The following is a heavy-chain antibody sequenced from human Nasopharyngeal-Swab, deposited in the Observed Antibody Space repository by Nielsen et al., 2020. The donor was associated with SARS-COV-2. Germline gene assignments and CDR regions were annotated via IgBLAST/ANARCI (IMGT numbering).Heavy chain of an antibody. J-gene: IGHJ4*02. V-gene: IGHV1-18*01. D-gene: IGHD2-15*01. Sequence: ALVKVSCKASGYTFTSYGISWVRQAPGQGLEWMGWISAYNGNTNYAQKLQGRVTMTTDTSTSTAYMELRSLRSDDTAVYYCAREDRGYCSGGSCYKNFDYWGQGILVTVSS. CDR2: ISAYNGNT. CDR3: AREDRGYCSGGSCYKNFDY. CDR1: GYTFTSYG.